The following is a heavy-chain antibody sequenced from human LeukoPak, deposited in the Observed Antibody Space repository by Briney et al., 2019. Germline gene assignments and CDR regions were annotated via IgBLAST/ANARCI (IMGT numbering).Heavy chain of an antibody. Sequence: GVSLQIFGKGSGYSFTNYWIGWVRQMPGKGLEWMGIIYPGDSDARYSPSFQGQVTISADKSISTAYLQWSSLKASDTAMYYCARRRDLYSGSYYPFDYWGQGTLVTVSS. CDR1: GYSFTNYW. CDR2: IYPGDSDA. CDR3: ARRRDLYSGSYYPFDY. J-gene: IGHJ4*02. V-gene: IGHV5-51*01. D-gene: IGHD1-26*01.